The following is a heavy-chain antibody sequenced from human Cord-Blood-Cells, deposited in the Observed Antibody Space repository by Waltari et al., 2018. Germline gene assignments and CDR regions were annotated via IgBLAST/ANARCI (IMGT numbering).Heavy chain of an antibody. CDR2: IYYSGST. V-gene: IGHV4-39*01. Sequence: QLQLQESGPGLVKPSETLSLTCTVSGGSIRSSSYYWGWIRQPPGKGLEWIGSIYYSGSTYYTPSLKSRVTISVDTSKNQFSLKLSSVTAADTAVYYCARHFGSYYAFDIWGQGTMVTVSS. CDR3: ARHFGSYYAFDI. J-gene: IGHJ3*02. D-gene: IGHD1-26*01. CDR1: GGSIRSSSYY.